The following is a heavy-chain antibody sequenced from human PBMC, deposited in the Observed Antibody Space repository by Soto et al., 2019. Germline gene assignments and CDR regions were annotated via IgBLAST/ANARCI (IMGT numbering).Heavy chain of an antibody. V-gene: IGHV1-8*01. Sequence: ASVKVSCKASGYTFTSYDINWVRQATGQGLERMGWMNPNSGNTGYAQKFQGRVTMTRNTSISTAYMELSSLRSEDTAVYYCARGVSLLDAFDIWGQGTMVTVSS. D-gene: IGHD6-6*01. J-gene: IGHJ3*02. CDR3: ARGVSLLDAFDI. CDR2: MNPNSGNT. CDR1: GYTFTSYD.